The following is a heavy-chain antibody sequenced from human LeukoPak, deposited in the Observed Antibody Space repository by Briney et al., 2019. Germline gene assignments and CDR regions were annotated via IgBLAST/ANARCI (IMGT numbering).Heavy chain of an antibody. V-gene: IGHV3-21*01. CDR3: VRVRDIVATILDAFDI. CDR1: GGSISSSS. CDR2: ISSSSTYI. D-gene: IGHD5-12*01. Sequence: PSETLSLTCTVSGGSISSSSDYWGWIRQAPGKGLEWVSCISSSSTYIYYADSVKGRFTISRDNAKKSLYLQMNSLRADDTAVYYCVRVRDIVATILDAFDIWGQGTVVTVSS. J-gene: IGHJ3*02.